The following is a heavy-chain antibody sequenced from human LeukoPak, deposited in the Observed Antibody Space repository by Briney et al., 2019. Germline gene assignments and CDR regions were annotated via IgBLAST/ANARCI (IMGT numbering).Heavy chain of an antibody. Sequence: ASVKVSCKASGYTFTGYYMHWVRQAPGQGLEWMGWINPNSGGTNYAQKFQGRVTMTRDKSISTAYMELSSLKSDDTAVYYCARDNSIHERGWWFDPWGQGTLVTVSS. CDR1: GYTFTGYY. J-gene: IGHJ5*02. CDR2: INPNSGGT. CDR3: ARDNSIHERGWWFDP. D-gene: IGHD4-23*01. V-gene: IGHV1-2*02.